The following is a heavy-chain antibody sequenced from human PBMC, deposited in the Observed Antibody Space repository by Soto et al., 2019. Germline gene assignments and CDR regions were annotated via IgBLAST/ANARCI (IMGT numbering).Heavy chain of an antibody. Sequence: QVVLLQSGAEVKDPGSSVRVSCQVSGSTFNNFAFSWVRQAPGHWPEWMGGIVVDANTAEYSQRFQDRVTLTADTSTDTLYMELGSLTFEDTAVYYCARAIKRWEVNYYFDFWGQGTLVTVSS. D-gene: IGHD1-26*01. V-gene: IGHV1-69*06. CDR1: GSTFNNFA. J-gene: IGHJ4*02. CDR3: ARAIKRWEVNYYFDF. CDR2: IVVDANTA.